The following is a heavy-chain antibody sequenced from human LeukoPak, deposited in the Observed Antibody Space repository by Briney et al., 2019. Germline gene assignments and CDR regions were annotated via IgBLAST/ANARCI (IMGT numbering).Heavy chain of an antibody. CDR3: AGGGGFLTDS. V-gene: IGHV3-7*04. CDR2: INQDGREK. CDR1: GLTFSGQW. Sequence: PGGSLRLSCAASGLTFSGQWMSWVRQPPGKGLEWVANINQDGREKHYVDSVEGRFTISRDNAKNSLYLQMNSLRVKDTAVYYCAGGGGFLTDSWGQGTLVTVSS. J-gene: IGHJ5*01. D-gene: IGHD2-15*01.